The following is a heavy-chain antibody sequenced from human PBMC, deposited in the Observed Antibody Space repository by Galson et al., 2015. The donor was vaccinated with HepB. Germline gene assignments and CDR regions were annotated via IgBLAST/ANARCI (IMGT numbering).Heavy chain of an antibody. V-gene: IGHV3-66*01. CDR2: IYSGGST. CDR3: ARLHDYGGVFDY. CDR1: GFTVSSNY. J-gene: IGHJ4*02. D-gene: IGHD4-23*01. Sequence: LRLSCAASGFTVSSNYMSWVRQAPGKGLEWVSVIYSGGSTYYADSVKGRFTISRDNSKNMLYLQMNSLRAEDTAVYYCARLHDYGGVFDYWGQGTLVTVSS.